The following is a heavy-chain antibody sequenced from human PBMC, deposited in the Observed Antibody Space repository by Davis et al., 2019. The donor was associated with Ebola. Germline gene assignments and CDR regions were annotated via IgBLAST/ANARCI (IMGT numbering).Heavy chain of an antibody. V-gene: IGHV4-34*01. J-gene: IGHJ5*02. CDR1: SGSFSGYY. CDR3: ARECSDGVHWWFDP. Sequence: SETLSLTCAVYSGSFSGYYWSWIRQSPGKGLEWIGEISHTGDTNYNPSLKSRVIISVDTSKNQFSLKLNSVNAADTAMYYCARECSDGVHWWFDPWGQGTLVTVSS. D-gene: IGHD2-15*01. CDR2: ISHTGDT.